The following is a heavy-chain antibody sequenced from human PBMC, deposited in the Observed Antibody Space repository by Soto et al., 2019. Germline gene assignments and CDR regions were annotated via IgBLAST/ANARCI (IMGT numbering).Heavy chain of an antibody. CDR3: GSGPSTTWIDN. Sequence: SETLSLTCTVSGGSITSHHYYWGWIRQPPGKGLEWIGSIYSGGNTYYNPSLRSRLTIFVDTAKNLISLKLSSVTAADSAIYYCGSGPSTTWIDNWGLGTKVTVSS. V-gene: IGHV4-39*01. CDR1: GGSITSHHYY. D-gene: IGHD2-2*01. J-gene: IGHJ4*02. CDR2: IYSGGNT.